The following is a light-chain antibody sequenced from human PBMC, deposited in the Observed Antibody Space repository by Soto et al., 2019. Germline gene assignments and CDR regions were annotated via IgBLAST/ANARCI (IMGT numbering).Light chain of an antibody. Sequence: EMVLTQSPGTLSLSPGDRATLSCRASQSVISNYLAWYQHKPGQPPVLLIYGAFVRATGIPDRFSGSGSGTDFTLTISRLEPEDFAVYYCQQYGGAPYTFGQGTKLEIK. CDR1: QSVISNY. V-gene: IGKV3-20*01. CDR2: GAF. CDR3: QQYGGAPYT. J-gene: IGKJ2*01.